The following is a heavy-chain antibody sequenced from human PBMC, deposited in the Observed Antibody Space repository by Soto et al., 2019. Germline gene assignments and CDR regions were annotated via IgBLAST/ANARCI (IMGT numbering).Heavy chain of an antibody. V-gene: IGHV5-10-1*01. CDR1: GHSFTIYW. CDR3: ARQXSYDYVWGSNRLEYFQH. CDR2: DPSDSYT. J-gene: IGHJ1*01. Sequence: PGESLKISCKGSGHSFTIYWISWVRQMPGKGLEWMGIDPSDSYTNYSPSFQGHVTISADKSISTAYLQWSSLKASDTAMYYCARQXSYDYVWGSNRLEYFQHWGQGTLVTVSS. D-gene: IGHD3-16*02.